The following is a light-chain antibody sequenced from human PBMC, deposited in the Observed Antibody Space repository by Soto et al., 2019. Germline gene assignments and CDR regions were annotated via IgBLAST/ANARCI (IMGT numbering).Light chain of an antibody. J-gene: IGLJ2*01. CDR1: SSDIGGHNY. CDR3: GSYTSRSTPLI. Sequence: QSVLTQPASVSGSPGQSITISCTGTSSDIGGHNYVSWYQQHPGKAPKLIIYEVSNRPSGVSNRFSGSKSGNTASLTISGLQAEDEADYYCGSYTSRSTPLIFGEGTKVTVL. V-gene: IGLV2-14*01. CDR2: EVS.